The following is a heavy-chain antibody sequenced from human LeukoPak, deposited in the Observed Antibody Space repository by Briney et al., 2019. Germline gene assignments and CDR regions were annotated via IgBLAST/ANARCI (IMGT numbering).Heavy chain of an antibody. Sequence: ASVKVSCKASGYTFTNHDINWVRQVSGQGLEWMGWMNPKSGNTGYLQKFQGRVTMTRDTSMSTAFMELNSLTSEDTAVYYTRGVNSQGTAMVLFDSWGQGSLVTVSA. CDR1: GYTFTNHD. CDR2: MNPKSGNT. V-gene: IGHV1-8*01. J-gene: IGHJ4*02. D-gene: IGHD5-18*01. CDR3: RGVNSQGTAMVLFDS.